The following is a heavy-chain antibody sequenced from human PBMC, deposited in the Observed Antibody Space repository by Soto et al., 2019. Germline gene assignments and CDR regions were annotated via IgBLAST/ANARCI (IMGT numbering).Heavy chain of an antibody. V-gene: IGHV1-18*01. Sequence: QVQLVQSGAEVKKPGASVKVSCKASGYTFTNYGISWVRQAPGQGLEWMGWINTYNGNTNHAQKLQGRVTMTTDTSTSTAYMELRSLRSYDTAVHYCARGVGSGTYYNQYNWFDPWGQGTLVTVSS. D-gene: IGHD3-10*01. J-gene: IGHJ5*02. CDR1: GYTFTNYG. CDR3: ARGVGSGTYYNQYNWFDP. CDR2: INTYNGNT.